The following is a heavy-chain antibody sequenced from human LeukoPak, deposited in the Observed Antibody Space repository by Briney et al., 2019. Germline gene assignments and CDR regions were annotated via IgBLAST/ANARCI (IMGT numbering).Heavy chain of an antibody. J-gene: IGHJ5*02. V-gene: IGHV1-2*02. Sequence: GASVKVSCKTSGYTFTSYYINWVRQATGQGLEWMGWINPNSGGTNYAQKFQGRVTMTRDTSISTAYMELSRLRPDDTAVYYCASKGSCSSTSCGFDPWGQGTLVTVSS. CDR1: GYTFTSYY. CDR2: INPNSGGT. CDR3: ASKGSCSSTSCGFDP. D-gene: IGHD2-2*01.